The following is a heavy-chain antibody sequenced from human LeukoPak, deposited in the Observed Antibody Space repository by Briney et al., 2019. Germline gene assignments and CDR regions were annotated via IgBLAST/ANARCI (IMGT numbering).Heavy chain of an antibody. J-gene: IGHJ4*02. CDR3: ARGGQFSRGAYSDY. CDR1: GGTFSTYS. Sequence: GASVKVSCKASGGTFSTYSISWVRQAPGQGLEWMGRIIPILAKANYAQKFQGRVTITADKSTSTAYMELSSLRSEDTAVYYCARGGQFSRGAYSDYWGQETPVTVSS. CDR2: IIPILAKA. V-gene: IGHV1-69*04. D-gene: IGHD1-26*01.